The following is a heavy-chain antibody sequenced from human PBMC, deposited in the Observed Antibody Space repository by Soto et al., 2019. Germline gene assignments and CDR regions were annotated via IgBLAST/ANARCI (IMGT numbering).Heavy chain of an antibody. V-gene: IGHV1-18*01. CDR3: ARDDPIAVAGTDYYYYGMDV. D-gene: IGHD6-19*01. CDR2: IRAYNGNT. CDR1: GYTFTSYG. J-gene: IGHJ6*02. Sequence: QVQLVQFGAEVKKPGASVKVSCKASGYTFTSYGISWVQQAPGQGLEWMGWIRAYNGNTNYAQKLQGRVTMTTDTSPSTAYMEMRSLRSDDTAVYYCARDDPIAVAGTDYYYYGMDVWGQGTTVTVSS.